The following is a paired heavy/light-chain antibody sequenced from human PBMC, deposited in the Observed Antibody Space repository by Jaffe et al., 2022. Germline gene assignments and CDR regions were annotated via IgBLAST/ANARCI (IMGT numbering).Heavy chain of an antibody. D-gene: IGHD4-17*01. Sequence: EVQLVESGGGLVQPGGSLRLSCAASGFTFSRYSMNWVRQAPGKGLEWVSSISGSDSTVYYADSGKGRFTISRDNAKNSLYLQMNSLRAEDTAVYYCARESDYGDSLGGFDIWGQGTMVIVSS. CDR3: ARESDYGDSLGGFDI. V-gene: IGHV3-48*01. CDR2: ISGSDSTV. CDR1: GFTFSRYS. J-gene: IGHJ3*02.
Light chain of an antibody. V-gene: IGLV3-21*04. Sequence: SYVLTQPPSVSGAPGKTARITCEGNNIGSKSVYWYQQKPGQAPVMVIYYDSDRPSGIPERFSGSNSGNTATLTISRVEAGDEADYHCQVWDSFTGHWVFGGGTKLTVL. J-gene: IGLJ3*02. CDR3: QVWDSFTGHWV. CDR1: NIGSKS. CDR2: YDS.